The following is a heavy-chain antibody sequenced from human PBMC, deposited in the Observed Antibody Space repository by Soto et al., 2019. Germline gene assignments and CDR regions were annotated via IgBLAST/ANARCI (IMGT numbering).Heavy chain of an antibody. CDR3: ERYHGSALYYYGMDV. D-gene: IGHD3-10*01. V-gene: IGHV5-51*01. J-gene: IGHJ6*02. Sequence: GESLKISCKGSGYSFTSYWIGWVRQMPGKGLEWMGIIYPGDSDTRYSPSFQGQVTISADKSISTAYLQWSSLKASDTAMYYRERYHGSALYYYGMDVWGQGTTVTVSS. CDR2: IYPGDSDT. CDR1: GYSFTSYW.